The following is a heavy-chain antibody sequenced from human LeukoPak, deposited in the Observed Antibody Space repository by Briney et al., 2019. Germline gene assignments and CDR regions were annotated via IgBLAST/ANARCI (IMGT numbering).Heavy chain of an antibody. J-gene: IGHJ4*02. D-gene: IGHD3-22*01. Sequence: SETLSLTCTVSGGSISSSSYYWGWIRQPPGKGLEWIGSIYYSGSTYYNPSLKGRVTISVDTSKNQFSLKLSSVTAADTAVYYCARQGYYDSSALDYWGQGTLVTVSS. CDR1: GGSISSSSYY. V-gene: IGHV4-39*01. CDR3: ARQGYYDSSALDY. CDR2: IYYSGST.